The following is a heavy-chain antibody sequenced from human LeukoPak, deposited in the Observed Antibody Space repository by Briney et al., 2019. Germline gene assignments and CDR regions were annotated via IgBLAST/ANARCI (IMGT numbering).Heavy chain of an antibody. CDR3: TKDRTSGWNGIYWDLDV. J-gene: IGHJ2*01. CDR1: GFTFSTYA. V-gene: IGHV3-23*01. D-gene: IGHD6-19*01. Sequence: PGGSLRLSCATSGFTFSTYALTWVRQAPGKGLEWVSSISGSGSTTYYADSVKGRFTISRDKSRNAVPLQINSLRAEDTAIYYCTKDRTSGWNGIYWDLDVWGRGTLVTVSS. CDR2: ISGSGSTT.